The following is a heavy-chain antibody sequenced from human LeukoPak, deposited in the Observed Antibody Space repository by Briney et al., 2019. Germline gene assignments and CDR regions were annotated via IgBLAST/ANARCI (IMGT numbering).Heavy chain of an antibody. V-gene: IGHV4-34*01. Sequence: SETLSLTCAVYGGSFSGYYWSWIRQPPGKGLGWIGEINHSGSPNYNPSLKSRVAIPIDTSKNQFSLKLSPVTAADTAVYYCARTQTATAYYYAMDVWGQGTTVTVSS. D-gene: IGHD1-1*01. CDR1: GGSFSGYY. CDR2: INHSGSP. J-gene: IGHJ6*02. CDR3: ARTQTATAYYYAMDV.